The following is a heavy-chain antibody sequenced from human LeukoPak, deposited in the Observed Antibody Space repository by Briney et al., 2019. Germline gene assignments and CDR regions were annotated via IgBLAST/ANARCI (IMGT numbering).Heavy chain of an antibody. CDR2: INHSGST. V-gene: IGHV4-34*01. CDR1: GGSLSNYY. Sequence: SETLSLTCAVYGGSLSNYYWSWIRQPPGKGLEWIGEINHSGSTKFNPSLKSRVTILVDMSRSQFSLQLNSVTAADTAVYYCARGPASGSDFAWFDPWGQGTLVTVSS. D-gene: IGHD3-10*01. CDR3: ARGPASGSDFAWFDP. J-gene: IGHJ5*02.